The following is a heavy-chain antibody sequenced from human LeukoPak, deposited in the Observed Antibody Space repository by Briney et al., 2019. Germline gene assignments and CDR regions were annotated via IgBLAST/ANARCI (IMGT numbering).Heavy chain of an antibody. D-gene: IGHD3-9*01. CDR1: GFTFSSYA. Sequence: GGSLRLSCAASGFTFSSYAMSWVRQAPGKGLEWVSGISGSGGSTYYADSVKGRFTISRDNSKNTLYLQMNSLRAEDTAVYYCASRGYYDILTGLLSIWGQGTMVTVSS. J-gene: IGHJ3*02. CDR2: ISGSGGST. CDR3: ASRGYYDILTGLLSI. V-gene: IGHV3-23*01.